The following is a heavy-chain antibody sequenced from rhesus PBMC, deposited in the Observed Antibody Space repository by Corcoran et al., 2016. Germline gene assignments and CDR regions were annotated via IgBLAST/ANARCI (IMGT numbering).Heavy chain of an antibody. J-gene: IGHJ4*01. CDR1: GASIGTYW. V-gene: IGHV4-80*01. Sequence: QVQLQESGPGLVKPSETLSLTCGVSGASIGTYWWSWIPQPPGKGLEWVGEISGNYANTYSHPSLESRATISKDASKCQFSLTLGSVAAADTAVYYCAGSHCGDRGCYQAYWGQGVLVTVSS. CDR2: ISGNYANT. CDR3: AGSHCGDRGCYQAY. D-gene: IGHD2-33*01.